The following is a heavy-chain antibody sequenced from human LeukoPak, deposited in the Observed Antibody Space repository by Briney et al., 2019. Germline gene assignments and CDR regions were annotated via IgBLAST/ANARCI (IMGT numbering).Heavy chain of an antibody. V-gene: IGHV1-18*01. CDR2: ISAYNGNT. CDR1: GYTFTSYG. D-gene: IGHD2-2*02. J-gene: IGHJ6*03. Sequence: GASVKVSCKASGYTFTSYGISWVRQAPGQGLEWMGWISAYNGNTNYAQKLQGRVTMTTDTSTSTAYMELRSLRSDDTAVYYCARAVGYCSSTSCYTESYYYYYMDVWGKRTTVTVSS. CDR3: ARAVGYCSSTSCYTESYYYYYMDV.